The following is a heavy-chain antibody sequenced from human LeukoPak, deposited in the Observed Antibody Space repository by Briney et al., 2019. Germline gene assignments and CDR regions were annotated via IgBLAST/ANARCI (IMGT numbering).Heavy chain of an antibody. CDR3: ARDTVGSGTYYHAFDI. Sequence: GGSLRLSCAASGFTFSTYSMNWVRQAPGEGLEWVSYISSGSSTIYYADSVKGRFTISRDNAKNSLYLQMNSLSDEDTAIYYCARDTVGSGTYYHAFDIWGQGTLVTVSS. CDR2: ISSGSSTI. J-gene: IGHJ3*02. V-gene: IGHV3-48*02. CDR1: GFTFSTYS. D-gene: IGHD3-10*01.